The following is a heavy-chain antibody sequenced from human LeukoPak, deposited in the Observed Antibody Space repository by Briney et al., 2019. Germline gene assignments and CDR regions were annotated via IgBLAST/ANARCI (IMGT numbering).Heavy chain of an antibody. Sequence: PGGSLRLSCAASGFTFSETWMHWVRQVPGKGLVWVSRIRNDGSDARYAESVKGRFTFSRDNAKNTLYLQMNSLRDEDTAVYYCARDWYHAIDYWGQGTLVTVSS. CDR2: IRNDGSDA. V-gene: IGHV3-74*01. CDR1: GFTFSETW. CDR3: ARDWYHAIDY. D-gene: IGHD2-2*01. J-gene: IGHJ4*02.